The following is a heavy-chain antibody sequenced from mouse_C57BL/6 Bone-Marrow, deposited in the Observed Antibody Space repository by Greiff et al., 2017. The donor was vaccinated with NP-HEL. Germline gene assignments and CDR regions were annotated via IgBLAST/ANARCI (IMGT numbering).Heavy chain of an antibody. CDR1: GYTFTDYY. CDR2: INPYNGGT. Sequence: EVQLQQSGPVLVKPGASVKMSCKASGYTFTDYYMNWVKQSHGKSLEWIGVINPYNGGTSYNQKFKGKATLTVDKSSSTAYMELNSLTSEDSAVYYCARPDYGRARGEMDYWGQGTSVTVSS. J-gene: IGHJ4*01. CDR3: ARPDYGRARGEMDY. D-gene: IGHD1-1*01. V-gene: IGHV1-19*01.